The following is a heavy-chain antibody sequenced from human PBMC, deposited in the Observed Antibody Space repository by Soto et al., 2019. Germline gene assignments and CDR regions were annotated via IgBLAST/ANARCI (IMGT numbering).Heavy chain of an antibody. CDR3: ARVSPYNWNYLGYFDY. J-gene: IGHJ4*02. V-gene: IGHV1-18*01. CDR2: ISAYNGNT. Sequence: ASVKVSCKASGYTFTSYGISWVRQAPGQGLEWMGWISAYNGNTSYAQKLQGRVTMTTDTSTSTAYMELRSLRSDDTAVYYCARVSPYNWNYLGYFDYWGQGTLVTVSS. CDR1: GYTFTSYG. D-gene: IGHD1-7*01.